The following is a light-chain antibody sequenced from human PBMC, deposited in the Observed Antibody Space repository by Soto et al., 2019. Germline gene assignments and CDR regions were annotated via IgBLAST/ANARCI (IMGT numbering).Light chain of an antibody. V-gene: IGKV3-20*01. CDR2: DAS. CDR3: QQYGSSPRT. J-gene: IGKJ1*01. CDR1: QSISRT. Sequence: EIVLTQSPDTLSVSPGERATLSCRASQSISRTLAWYQQKSGQPPRLLIYDASNRATGIPARFSGSGSGTDFTLTISRLEPEDFAVYYCQQYGSSPRTFGQGTKVDIK.